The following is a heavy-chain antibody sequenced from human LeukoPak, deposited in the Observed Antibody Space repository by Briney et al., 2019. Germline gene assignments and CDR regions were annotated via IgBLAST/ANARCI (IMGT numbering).Heavy chain of an antibody. CDR2: ISASGGTT. D-gene: IGHD2-2*01. CDR3: AKFTREYCSSTSCPNWFDP. V-gene: IGHV3-23*01. CDR1: GFTFSTYA. Sequence: GGSLRLSCAASGFTFSTYAMSWGRQAPGKGLEWVSAISASGGTTYYADSVKGRFTISRDNSKNTLYLQMNSLSAEDTAIYYCAKFTREYCSSTSCPNWFDPWGQGTLVTVSS. J-gene: IGHJ5*02.